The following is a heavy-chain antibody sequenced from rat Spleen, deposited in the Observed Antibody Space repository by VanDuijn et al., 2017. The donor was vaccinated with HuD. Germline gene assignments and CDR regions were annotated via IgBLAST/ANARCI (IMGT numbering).Heavy chain of an antibody. V-gene: IGHV5-25*01. CDR2: ISSGGGGT. CDR3: ARHHYDGYYHGPVLGVMDA. J-gene: IGHJ4*01. CDR1: GFTFSSFP. Sequence: DVQLVESGGGLVQPGRSLKLSCAASGFTFSSFPMAWVRQAPKKGLEWVASISSGGGGTYYPDSVKGRFTISRDNAKSTLYLQMDSLRSEDTASYYCARHHYDGYYHGPVLGVMDAWGQGASVTVSS. D-gene: IGHD1-12*03.